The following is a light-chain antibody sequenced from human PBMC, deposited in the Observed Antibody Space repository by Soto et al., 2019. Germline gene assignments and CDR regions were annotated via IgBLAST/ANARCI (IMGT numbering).Light chain of an antibody. CDR1: TTDIDNYDS. Sequence: QSALTQPPSVSGSPGQSVTISCTATTTDIDNYDSVSWYQQAPGTAPKLIIYDVNNRPSGAADRFSGSTSGNTASLTISGLQAEDATDYFCSLYSSNGSLLFGPGTKLTVL. CDR3: SLYSSNGSLL. CDR2: DVN. V-gene: IGLV2-18*01. J-gene: IGLJ1*01.